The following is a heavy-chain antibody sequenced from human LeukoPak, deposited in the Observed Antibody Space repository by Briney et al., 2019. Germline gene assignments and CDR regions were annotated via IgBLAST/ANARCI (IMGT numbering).Heavy chain of an antibody. CDR2: ISYDGSNK. CDR3: AKEGSNGDFGY. V-gene: IGHV3-30*18. Sequence: GGSLRLSYAASGFTFSSYDMHWVRQAPGKGLEWVTVISYDGSNKYYGDSVKGRFTISRDNSKNTLYLKMNSLRAEDTAVYYCAKEGSNGDFGYWGQGTLVTVSS. CDR1: GFTFSSYD. D-gene: IGHD1-26*01. J-gene: IGHJ4*02.